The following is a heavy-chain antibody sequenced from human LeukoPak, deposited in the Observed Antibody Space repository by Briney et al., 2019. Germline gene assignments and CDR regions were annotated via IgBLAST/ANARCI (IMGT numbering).Heavy chain of an antibody. D-gene: IGHD6-6*01. CDR2: ISAYNGNT. Sequence: ASVKVSCKASGYTFTSYGISWVRQAPGQGLEWMGWISAYNGNTNYAQKLQGRVTMTTDTSTSTAYMELRSLRSDDTAVYYCARDSITGGSSSPYYFDYWGQGTLVTVSS. J-gene: IGHJ4*02. CDR3: ARDSITGGSSSPYYFDY. V-gene: IGHV1-18*01. CDR1: GYTFTSYG.